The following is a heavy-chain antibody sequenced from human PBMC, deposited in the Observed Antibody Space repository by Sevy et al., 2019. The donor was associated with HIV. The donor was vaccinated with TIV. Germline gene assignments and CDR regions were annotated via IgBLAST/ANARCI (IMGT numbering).Heavy chain of an antibody. V-gene: IGHV1-24*01. J-gene: IGHJ4*02. D-gene: IGHD1-26*01. CDR3: ATLGVVGATTGLDY. CDR2: FDPEDGET. CDR1: GYTLTELS. Sequence: ASVKVSCKVSGYTLTELSMHWVRQAPGKRLEWMGGFDPEDGETIYAQKFQGRVTMTEDTSTDTAYMELSSLRSEDTAVYYCATLGVVGATTGLDYWGQGTLVTVSS.